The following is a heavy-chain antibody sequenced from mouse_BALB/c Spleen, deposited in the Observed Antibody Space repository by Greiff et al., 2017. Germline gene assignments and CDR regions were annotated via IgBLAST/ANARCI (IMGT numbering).Heavy chain of an antibody. CDR2: ILPGSGST. J-gene: IGHJ4*01. CDR3: ARGVTGWAMDY. V-gene: IGHV1-9*01. D-gene: IGHD2-1*01. CDR1: GYTFSSYW. Sequence: QVQLQQSGAELMKPGASVKISCKATGYTFSSYWIEWVKQRPGHGLEWIGEILPGSGSTNYNEKFKGKATFTADTSSNTAYMQLSSLTSEDSAVYYCARGVTGWAMDYWGQGTSVTVSS.